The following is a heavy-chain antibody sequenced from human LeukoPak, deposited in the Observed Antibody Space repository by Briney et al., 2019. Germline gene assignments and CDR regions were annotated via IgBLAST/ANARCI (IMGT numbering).Heavy chain of an antibody. Sequence: SETLSLTCTVSGGSITTYYWNWIRQPPGKGLEWIGHSYYRGDTNYNPSLKSRVAISVDTSKNQFSLKLSSVTAADTAVYYCARGRKYTSGYGVTELGSGYSDYWGQGTLVTVSS. CDR2: SYYRGDT. CDR1: GGSITTYY. J-gene: IGHJ4*02. V-gene: IGHV4-59*01. CDR3: ARGRKYTSGYGVTELGSGYSDY. D-gene: IGHD5-18*01.